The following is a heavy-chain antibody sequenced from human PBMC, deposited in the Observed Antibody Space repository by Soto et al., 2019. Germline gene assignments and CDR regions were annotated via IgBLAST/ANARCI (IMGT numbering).Heavy chain of an antibody. J-gene: IGHJ4*02. CDR3: ATTRQYCTNSRCHDVYFDF. Sequence: PSETLSLTCAVFGDSMNTNNWWSWVRQTPGKGLEWIGEIHHNGDTTYTPSLKSRVTMSLDKSKYHFSLSLTSVTAADTAVYYCATTRQYCTNSRCHDVYFDFWGRGTLVTVSS. D-gene: IGHD2-8*01. V-gene: IGHV4-4*02. CDR2: IHHNGDT. CDR1: GDSMNTNNW.